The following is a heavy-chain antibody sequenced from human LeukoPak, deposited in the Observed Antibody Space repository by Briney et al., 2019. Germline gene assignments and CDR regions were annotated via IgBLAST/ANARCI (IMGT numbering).Heavy chain of an antibody. CDR3: ARDGVPAAIFAFDI. CDR2: ISSSSSYI. D-gene: IGHD2-2*01. Sequence: GGSLRLSCAASGFTFSSYSMNWVRQAPGKGLEWVSSISSSSSYIYYADSVKGRFTISRDNAKNSLYLQMNSLRAEDTAVYYCARDGVPAAIFAFDIWGQGTMVTVSS. J-gene: IGHJ3*02. V-gene: IGHV3-21*01. CDR1: GFTFSSYS.